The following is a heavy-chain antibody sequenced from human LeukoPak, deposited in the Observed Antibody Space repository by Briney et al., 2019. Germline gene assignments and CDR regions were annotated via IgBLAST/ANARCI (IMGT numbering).Heavy chain of an antibody. V-gene: IGHV1-69*04. CDR3: ARDAGYNTRRWDY. Sequence: SVKVSCKASGGTFGSYAISWVRQAPGQGLEWMGRIIPILGIANYAQKFQGRVTITADKSTSTAYMELSSLRSEDTAVYYCARDAGYNTRRWDYWGQGTLVTVSS. CDR2: IIPILGIA. D-gene: IGHD5-24*01. CDR1: GGTFGSYA. J-gene: IGHJ4*02.